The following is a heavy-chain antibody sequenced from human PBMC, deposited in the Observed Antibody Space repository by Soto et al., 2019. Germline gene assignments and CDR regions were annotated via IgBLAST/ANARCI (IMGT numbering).Heavy chain of an antibody. CDR2: INHSGST. CDR3: ARAEMAREGYGY. V-gene: IGHV4-34*01. J-gene: IGHJ4*02. D-gene: IGHD3-10*01. CDR1: GGSFSGYY. Sequence: QVQLQQWGAGLLKPSETLSLTCAVYGGSFSGYYWSWIRQPPGKGLEWIGEINHSGSTNYNPSLKSRVTISVDTSKNQFSLKLSSVTAADTAVYYCARAEMAREGYGYWGQGTLVTVSS.